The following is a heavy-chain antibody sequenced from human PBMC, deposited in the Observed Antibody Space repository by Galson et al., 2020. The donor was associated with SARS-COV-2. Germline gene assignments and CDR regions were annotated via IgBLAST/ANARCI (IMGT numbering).Heavy chain of an antibody. D-gene: IGHD6-19*01. J-gene: IGHJ4*02. Sequence: GESLKISCAASGFTFSSYALHWVRQTPGKGLEWVAVISYDGSDEDYADSVKGRFTISRDDSKNTLYLQMNSLRAEDTAVYYCARDLMYGTVAGTFGYWGQGTLVTVSS. CDR3: ARDLMYGTVAGTFGY. CDR2: ISYDGSDE. V-gene: IGHV3-30*04. CDR1: GFTFSSYA.